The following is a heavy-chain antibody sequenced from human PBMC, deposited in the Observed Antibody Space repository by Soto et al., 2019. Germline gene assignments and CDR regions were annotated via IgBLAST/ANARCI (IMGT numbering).Heavy chain of an antibody. D-gene: IGHD1-26*01. CDR2: ISGYTGNT. J-gene: IGHJ4*02. CDR1: GYTFISYG. Sequence: QVQLVQSGAEVKKPGASVKVSCKASGYTFISYGISWVRQAPGQGLDWMGWISGYTGNTKYARKLQGRVTMTTDTSTSKAYRELRSLRADDTAVYYCARYLGAQIVDYWGQGTLVTVSS. V-gene: IGHV1-18*01. CDR3: ARYLGAQIVDY.